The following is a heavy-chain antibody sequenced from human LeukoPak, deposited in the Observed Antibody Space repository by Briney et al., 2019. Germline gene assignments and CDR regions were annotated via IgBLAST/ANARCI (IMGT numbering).Heavy chain of an antibody. Sequence: PGGSLRLSCAASRFTFSSYAMSWVRQAPGKGLEWVSAISGSGGSTYYADSVKGRFTISRDNSKNTLYLQMNSLRAEDTAVYYCAKDPPGVGAPYYFDYWGQGTLVTVSS. CDR1: RFTFSSYA. J-gene: IGHJ4*02. D-gene: IGHD1-26*01. V-gene: IGHV3-23*01. CDR2: ISGSGGST. CDR3: AKDPPGVGAPYYFDY.